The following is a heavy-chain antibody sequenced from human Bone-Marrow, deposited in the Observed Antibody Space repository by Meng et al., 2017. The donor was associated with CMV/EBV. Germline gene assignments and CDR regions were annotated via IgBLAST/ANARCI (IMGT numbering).Heavy chain of an antibody. CDR1: GFTFSSYS. CDR3: ARDGGSDYYYYYGMDV. V-gene: IGHV3-21*01. Sequence: GESLKISCAASGFTFSSYSMNWVRQAPGKGLEWVSSISSSSSYIYYADSVKGRFTISRDNAKNSLYLQMNSLRAEDTAVYYCARDGGSDYYYYYGMDVWGQGTTVTVSS. CDR2: ISSSSSYI. D-gene: IGHD3-16*01. J-gene: IGHJ6*02.